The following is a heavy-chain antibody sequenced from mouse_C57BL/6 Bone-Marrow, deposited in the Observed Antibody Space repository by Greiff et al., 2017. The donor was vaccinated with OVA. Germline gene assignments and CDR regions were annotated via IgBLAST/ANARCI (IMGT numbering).Heavy chain of an antibody. CDR3: ARNGPHSAGLYCALDY. CDR2: IYPGSGST. J-gene: IGHJ4*01. Sequence: VQLQQPGAELVKPGASVKLSCKASGYTFTSYWITWVKQRPGHGLEWIGDIYPGSGSTKYNEKFKSKATLTVDTSSSTAYMQLSSLTSEDSAVYDCARNGPHSAGLYCALDYWGQGTSVTVSS. D-gene: IGHD3-2*02. CDR1: GYTFTSYW. V-gene: IGHV1-55*01.